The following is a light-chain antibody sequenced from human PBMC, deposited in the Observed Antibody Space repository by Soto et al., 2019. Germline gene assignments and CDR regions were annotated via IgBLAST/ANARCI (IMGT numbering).Light chain of an antibody. V-gene: IGLV1-44*01. CDR1: SSNIGSNS. Sequence: QSILTQPPSVSGTPGQSVTVSCSGSSSNIGSNSVKWYQQFPGAAPKLLIYSNALRPSGVPDRFSGSKSGTSASLAISGLQPEDEADYDCAVLDYSLMGVFGGGTKLTVL. CDR2: SNA. J-gene: IGLJ1*01. CDR3: AVLDYSLMGV.